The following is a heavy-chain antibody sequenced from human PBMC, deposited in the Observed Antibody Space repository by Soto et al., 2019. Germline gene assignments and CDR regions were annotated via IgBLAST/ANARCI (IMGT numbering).Heavy chain of an antibody. CDR3: ARSTPRTYYDILTGYPDAFDI. D-gene: IGHD3-9*01. V-gene: IGHV4-34*01. CDR1: GGSFSGYY. Sequence: QVQLQQWGAGLLKPSETLSLTCAVYGGSFSGYYWSWIRQPPGKGLEWIGEINHSGSTNYNPSLKSRVTISVDTSKNQFSLKLSSVTAADTAVYYCARSTPRTYYDILTGYPDAFDIWGQGTMVTVSS. CDR2: INHSGST. J-gene: IGHJ3*02.